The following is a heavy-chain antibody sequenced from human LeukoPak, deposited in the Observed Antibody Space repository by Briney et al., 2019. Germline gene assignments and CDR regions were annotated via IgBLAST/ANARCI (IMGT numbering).Heavy chain of an antibody. CDR2: IYPGDSDT. CDR3: ASLYYYDSSGYSSPFDY. J-gene: IGHJ4*02. CDR1: GYSFTSYW. Sequence: GESLKISCKGSGYSFTSYWIGWVRQMPGKGLEWMGIIYPGDSDTRYGPSFQGQVTISADKSISTAYLQWSSLKASDTAMYYCASLYYYDSSGYSSPFDYWGQGTLVTVSS. D-gene: IGHD3-22*01. V-gene: IGHV5-51*01.